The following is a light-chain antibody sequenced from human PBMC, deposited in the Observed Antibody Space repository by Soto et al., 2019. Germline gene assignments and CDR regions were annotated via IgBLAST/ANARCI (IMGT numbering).Light chain of an antibody. Sequence: TQSPDALDVCRPEGAILSFRASQSVKTFLVWYQQRPGQAPRLLIHDASHRAAGIPARFSGSGFGTDFTLTISSLEPEDAAVYYCQQRSNWPPITFGQGTRLEIK. CDR3: QQRSNWPPIT. J-gene: IGKJ5*01. CDR1: QSVKTF. CDR2: DAS. V-gene: IGKV3-11*01.